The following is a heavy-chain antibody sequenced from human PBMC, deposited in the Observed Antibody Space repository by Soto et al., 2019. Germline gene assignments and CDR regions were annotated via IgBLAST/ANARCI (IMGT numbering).Heavy chain of an antibody. J-gene: IGHJ6*03. CDR1: VFTFSSYA. V-gene: IGHV3-23*01. CDR3: AKFGSFYYYYYMDV. D-gene: IGHD1-26*01. CDR2: ISGSGGST. Sequence: PGLSLRRSCAASVFTFSSYAMIWVLPTPGKGLEWVSAISGSGGSTYYADSVKGRFTISRDNSKNTLYLQMNSLRAEDTAVYYCAKFGSFYYYYYMDVWGKGTTVTVSS.